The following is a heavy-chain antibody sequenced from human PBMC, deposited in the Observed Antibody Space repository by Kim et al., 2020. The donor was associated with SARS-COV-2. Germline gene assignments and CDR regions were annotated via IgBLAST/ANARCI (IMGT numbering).Heavy chain of an antibody. J-gene: IGHJ4*02. V-gene: IGHV3-23*01. CDR1: GFTFSSYA. CDR3: AKGHQDIVVVVAATAFDY. D-gene: IGHD2-15*01. Sequence: GGSLRLSCAASGFTFSSYAMSWVRQAPGKGLEWVSAISGSGGSTYYADSVKGRFTISRDNSKNTLYLQMNSLRAEDTAVYYCAKGHQDIVVVVAATAFDYWGQGTLVTVSS. CDR2: ISGSGGST.